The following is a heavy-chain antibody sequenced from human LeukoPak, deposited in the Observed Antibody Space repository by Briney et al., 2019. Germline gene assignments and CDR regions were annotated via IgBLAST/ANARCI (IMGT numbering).Heavy chain of an antibody. Sequence: GGSLRLSCAASGFTFSSYSMNWVRQAPGKGLEWVSSISSSSSYIYYADSVKGRFTISRDNAKNSLYLQMNSLRAEDTAVYYCARCPWPYYYYYMDVWGKGTTVTVSS. CDR2: ISSSSSYI. CDR3: ARCPWPYYYYYMDV. V-gene: IGHV3-21*01. D-gene: IGHD5-12*01. J-gene: IGHJ6*03. CDR1: GFTFSSYS.